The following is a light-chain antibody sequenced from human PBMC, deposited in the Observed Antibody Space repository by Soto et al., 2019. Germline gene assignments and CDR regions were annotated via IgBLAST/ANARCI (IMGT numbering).Light chain of an antibody. V-gene: IGLV2-18*03. CDR2: EVS. J-gene: IGLJ3*02. CDR1: SSDVGTYNR. Sequence: QSVLTQPPSVSGSPGQSVTISCTGTSSDVGTYNRVSWYQQPPGTAPKLMIYEVSNRPSGVPDRFSGSKSGNTASLTASGLQAEDEGDYYCSSYTSTNTWVFGGGTKVTVL. CDR3: SSYTSTNTWV.